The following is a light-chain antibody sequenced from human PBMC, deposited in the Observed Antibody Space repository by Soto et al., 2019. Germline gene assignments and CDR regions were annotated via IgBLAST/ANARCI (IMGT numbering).Light chain of an antibody. Sequence: DIQMTQSPSSLSASVGDRVTITCRASQNIRRYLNWYQQKPGKAPELLIYAASTLQSGVPSRFSGSGSGTYFTLTISSLQPEDYATYYCQQGDSTPCTFGQGTKLEIK. CDR2: AAS. V-gene: IGKV1-39*01. CDR3: QQGDSTPCT. CDR1: QNIRRY. J-gene: IGKJ2*02.